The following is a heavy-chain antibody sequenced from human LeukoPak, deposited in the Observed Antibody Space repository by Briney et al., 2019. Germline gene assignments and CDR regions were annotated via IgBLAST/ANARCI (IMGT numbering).Heavy chain of an antibody. CDR2: IKQDGNEK. CDR3: ARDGAFRIYDY. J-gene: IGHJ4*02. CDR1: GFTFSGYW. V-gene: IGHV3-7*01. D-gene: IGHD3-3*02. Sequence: GGSLRLSCAASGFTFSGYWMTWVRQAPGKGLEWVASIKQDGNEKYYVDSVKGRFTISRDNAMNSLYLQMSSLRAADTAVYYCARDGAFRIYDYWGQGTLVTVSS.